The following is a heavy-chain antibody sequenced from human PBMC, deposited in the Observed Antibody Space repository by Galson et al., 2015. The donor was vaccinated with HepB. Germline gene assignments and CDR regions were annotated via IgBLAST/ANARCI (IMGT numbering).Heavy chain of an antibody. CDR2: INTNTRNP. D-gene: IGHD3-3*01. CDR1: GYTFTDYV. V-gene: IGHV7-4-1*02. Sequence: SVKLSCKASGYTFTDYVVNWVRQAPGQGLEWMGSINTNTRNPTYASGVAGRFVFSLDTSVTTAYLQISSLETADTAVYYCARTPLRFVDWLPYYDNYYMDVWGEGTTVTVSS. J-gene: IGHJ6*03. CDR3: ARTPLRFVDWLPYYDNYYMDV.